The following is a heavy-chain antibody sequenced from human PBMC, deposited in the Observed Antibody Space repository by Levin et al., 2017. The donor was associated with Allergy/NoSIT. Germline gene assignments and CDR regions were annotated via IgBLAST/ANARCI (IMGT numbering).Heavy chain of an antibody. J-gene: IGHJ4*02. Sequence: PTGGSLRLSCAASGFTFSTYWMHWVRQAPGKGLVWVSRINGDGSSTSYADSVKGRFTISRDNAKNTVYLQMNSLRAEDTAVYYCARDDSYGYDCWGQGTLVTVSA. CDR2: INGDGSST. CDR3: ARDDSYGYDC. V-gene: IGHV3-74*01. CDR1: GFTFSTYW. D-gene: IGHD5-18*01.